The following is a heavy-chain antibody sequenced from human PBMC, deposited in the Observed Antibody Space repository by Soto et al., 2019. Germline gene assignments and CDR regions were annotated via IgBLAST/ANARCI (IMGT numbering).Heavy chain of an antibody. CDR1: GFTFSSYA. V-gene: IGHV3-23*01. Sequence: GGSLRLSCGASGFTFSSYAMSWVRQAPGRGLEWVSAISGSGGSTYYADSVKGRFTISRDNSKNTLYLQMNSLRAEDTAVYYCAKDYNSWQQLWFFDYCAPAPLVPVSS. CDR3: AKDYNSWQQLWFFDY. J-gene: IGHJ4*01. CDR2: ISGSGGST. D-gene: IGHD5-18*01.